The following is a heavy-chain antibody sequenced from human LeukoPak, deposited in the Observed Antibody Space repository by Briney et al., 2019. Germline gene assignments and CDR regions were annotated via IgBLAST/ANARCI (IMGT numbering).Heavy chain of an antibody. V-gene: IGHV3-30*02. J-gene: IGHJ4*02. Sequence: GGSLRLSCAASGFTFSSYGMHWVRQAPGKGLEWVAFIRYDGSNKYNADSVKGRFTISRDNSKNTLYLQMNSLRAEDTAVYYCAKDRITMVRGVFFDYWGQGTLVTVSS. CDR3: AKDRITMVRGVFFDY. CDR2: IRYDGSNK. D-gene: IGHD3-10*01. CDR1: GFTFSSYG.